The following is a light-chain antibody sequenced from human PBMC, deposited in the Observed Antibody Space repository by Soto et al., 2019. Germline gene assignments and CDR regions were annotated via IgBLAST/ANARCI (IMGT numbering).Light chain of an antibody. CDR3: QQYESWPPLFT. V-gene: IGKV3-15*01. CDR1: QSVGSS. Sequence: IVMTQSPATLSVSPGERATLSCRASQSVGSSLAWYQQEPGQAPRLLIYGASTRATGVPDRFSGSGSGTEFTLSISNLQSEDSAVYYCQQYESWPPLFTFGQGTKVDI. CDR2: GAS. J-gene: IGKJ2*01.